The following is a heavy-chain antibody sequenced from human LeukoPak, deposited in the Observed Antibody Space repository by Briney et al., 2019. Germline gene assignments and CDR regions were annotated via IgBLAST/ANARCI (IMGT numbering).Heavy chain of an antibody. CDR1: GGTFNSYA. J-gene: IGHJ4*02. Sequence: GASVKVSCKASGGTFNSYAISWVRQAPGQGLEWMGGIIPIFGTANYAQKFQGRVTITADESTSTAYMELSSLRSEDTAVYYCARDRGIAAAGTIYYWGQGTLVTVSS. CDR3: ARDRGIAAAGTIYY. V-gene: IGHV1-69*13. D-gene: IGHD6-13*01. CDR2: IIPIFGTA.